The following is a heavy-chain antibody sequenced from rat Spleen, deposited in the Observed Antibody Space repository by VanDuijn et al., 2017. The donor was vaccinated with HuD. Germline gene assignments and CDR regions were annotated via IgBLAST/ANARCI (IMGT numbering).Heavy chain of an antibody. Sequence: EVQLVESGGGLVQPGRSMKLSCVASGFTFSSFPMAWVRQAPTKGLEWVATISTNGGSTYYRDSVKGRFTISRDKAKSTLYLQMNSLRSEDTATYYCTRAIYTTDYYYAKGYYVMDAWGQGVMVTVSS. V-gene: IGHV5-46*01. CDR2: ISTNGGST. CDR1: GFTFSSFP. D-gene: IGHD1-6*01. CDR3: TRAIYTTDYYYAKGYYVMDA. J-gene: IGHJ4*01.